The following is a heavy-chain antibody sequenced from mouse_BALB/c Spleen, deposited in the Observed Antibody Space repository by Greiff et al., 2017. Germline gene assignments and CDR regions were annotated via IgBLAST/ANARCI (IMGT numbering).Heavy chain of an antibody. V-gene: IGHV5-17*02. D-gene: IGHD1-1*01. Sequence: EVKLVESGGGLVQPGGSRKLSCAASGFTFSSFGMHWVRQAPEKGLEWVPYISSGSSTIYYADTVKGRFTISRDNPKNTLFLQMTSLRSEDTAMYYCARCITTVVATRGYAMDYWGQGTSVTVSS. CDR1: GFTFSSFG. CDR2: ISSGSSTI. J-gene: IGHJ4*01. CDR3: ARCITTVVATRGYAMDY.